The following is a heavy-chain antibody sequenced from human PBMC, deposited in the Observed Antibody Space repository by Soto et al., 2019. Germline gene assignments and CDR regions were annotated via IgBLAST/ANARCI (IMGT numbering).Heavy chain of an antibody. CDR3: ARQGYCTGVSCYKDWFDP. V-gene: IGHV1-69*13. CDR1: GGTFSNYT. Sequence: SVKVSCKSSGGTFSNYTISCGLQAPGQGLEWMGGFVPIFRTPNYAQKFRGRVTITADDSTNTAYMELSGLRSDDTAVYYCARQGYCTGVSCYKDWFDPLGQGTLATVSS. CDR2: FVPIFRTP. D-gene: IGHD2-15*01. J-gene: IGHJ5*02.